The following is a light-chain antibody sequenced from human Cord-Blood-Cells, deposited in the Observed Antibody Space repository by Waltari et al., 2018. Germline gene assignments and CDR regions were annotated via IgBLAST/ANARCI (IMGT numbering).Light chain of an antibody. CDR3: QVWDSSSDHVV. CDR1: KIGSKS. J-gene: IGLJ2*01. V-gene: IGLV3-21*04. Sequence: SYVLTQPPSVSVAPGKTARITCGGNKIGSKSVHWYQQKPGQAPVLVIYYDSDRPSGIAERFSGSNSENTATLTISRVEDGDEAYYYGQVWDSSSDHVVFGGGTKLTVL. CDR2: YDS.